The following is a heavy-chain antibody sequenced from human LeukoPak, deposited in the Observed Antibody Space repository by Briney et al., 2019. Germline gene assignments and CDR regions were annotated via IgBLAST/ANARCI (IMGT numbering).Heavy chain of an antibody. J-gene: IGHJ5*02. CDR1: GDSISSSSSY. Sequence: SEALSLTCTVSGDSISSSSSYWGWIRQPPGKGLEWIGYIDYTGSTNDNPSLKSRVTISVDTSKNQFSLKLSSVTAADTAVYYCTRLPYRNRFDPWGQGTLVTVSS. D-gene: IGHD3-16*02. CDR3: TRLPYRNRFDP. CDR2: IDYTGST. V-gene: IGHV4-61*05.